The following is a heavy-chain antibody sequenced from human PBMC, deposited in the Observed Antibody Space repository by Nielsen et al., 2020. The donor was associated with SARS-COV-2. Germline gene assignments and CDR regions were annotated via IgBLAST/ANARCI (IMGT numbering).Heavy chain of an antibody. CDR2: IIGSGGRT. D-gene: IGHD6-25*01. V-gene: IGHV3-23*01. Sequence: LKISCAASGFMFSTYAMSWVRQAPGKGLEWVSGIIGSGGRTHYADSVEGRFTISRDNSKNTLYLQMNSLRAEDTAVYYCAKAFRSSDWVRAATDFWGQGTLVTVSS. CDR3: AKAFRSSDWVRAATDF. J-gene: IGHJ4*02. CDR1: GFMFSTYA.